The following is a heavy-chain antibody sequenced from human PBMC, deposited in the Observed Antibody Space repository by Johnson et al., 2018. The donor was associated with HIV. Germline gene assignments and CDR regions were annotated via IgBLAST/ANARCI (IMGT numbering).Heavy chain of an antibody. J-gene: IGHJ3*02. CDR2: IKQDGSEK. D-gene: IGHD3-22*01. CDR3: ARTLSPYYYDSSGYYQPFDAFDI. V-gene: IGHV3-7*01. CDR1: GFTFSSYW. Sequence: VQLVESGGGLVQPGGSLRLSCAASGFTFSSYWMSWVRQAPGKGLEWVAYIKQDGSEKYYVDSVKGRFTISRDNAKNTLYLQIHRLRAEDSAVYYCARTLSPYYYDSSGYYQPFDAFDIGGQGTMVTVSS.